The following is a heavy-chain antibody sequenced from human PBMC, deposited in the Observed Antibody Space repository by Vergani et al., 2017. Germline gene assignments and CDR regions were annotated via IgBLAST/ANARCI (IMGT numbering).Heavy chain of an antibody. Sequence: EVQLVESGGGLVKPGGSLRLSCAASGFSFSSYSMNWVRQAPGKGLEWVSSISSSSSYIYYADSVKGRFTISRDNAKNSLYLQMNSLRAEDTAVYYCARDLRKRYGYDYVNWFDPWGQGTLVTVSS. J-gene: IGHJ5*02. V-gene: IGHV3-21*01. CDR1: GFSFSSYS. D-gene: IGHD5-12*01. CDR2: ISSSSSYI. CDR3: ARDLRKRYGYDYVNWFDP.